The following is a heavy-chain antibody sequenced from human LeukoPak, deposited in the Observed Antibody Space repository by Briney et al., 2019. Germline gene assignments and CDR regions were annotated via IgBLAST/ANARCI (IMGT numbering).Heavy chain of an antibody. J-gene: IGHJ5*02. Sequence: GGSLRHSCAGSGFTFSSYWMSGVRQAPGKGLEWVANIKQDGSEKYYVDSVKGRFTISRDNAKNSLYLQMNSLRAEDTAVYYCARDSSPGDYAGEHWFDPWGQGTLVTVSS. CDR2: IKQDGSEK. V-gene: IGHV3-7*01. D-gene: IGHD4-17*01. CDR3: ARDSSPGDYAGEHWFDP. CDR1: GFTFSSYW.